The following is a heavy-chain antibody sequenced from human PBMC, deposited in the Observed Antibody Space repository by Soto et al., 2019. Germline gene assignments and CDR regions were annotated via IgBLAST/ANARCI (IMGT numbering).Heavy chain of an antibody. Sequence: SETLSLTCSVSGDSITKYYWSWLRQSPGKGLEWIGYVYNSGSTNYNPSLKSRVTISLDTSKNQFSLKLNSVTAADTAVYYCATLGGSATFYIDYWGQGMLVTVS. CDR2: VYNSGST. D-gene: IGHD3-10*01. V-gene: IGHV4-59*01. J-gene: IGHJ4*02. CDR3: ATLGGSATFYIDY. CDR1: GDSITKYY.